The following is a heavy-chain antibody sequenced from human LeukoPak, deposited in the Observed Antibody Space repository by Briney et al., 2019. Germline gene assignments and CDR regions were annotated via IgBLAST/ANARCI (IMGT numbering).Heavy chain of an antibody. CDR3: ARDWSGNVAIDY. Sequence: SQTLSLTCAISGDSVSSNSGAWNWIRQSPSRGLEWLGRIYYRSKWKKDYAVSVGSRITINPDTSKNQLSLQLSSVTPEDTAVYYCARDWSGNVAIDYWGQGTLVTVSS. CDR1: GDSVSSNSGA. CDR2: IYYRSKWKK. V-gene: IGHV6-1*01. D-gene: IGHD3-10*01. J-gene: IGHJ4*02.